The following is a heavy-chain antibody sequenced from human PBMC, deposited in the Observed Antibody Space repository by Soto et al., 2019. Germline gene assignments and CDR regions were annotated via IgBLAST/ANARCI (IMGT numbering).Heavy chain of an antibody. V-gene: IGHV1-2*02. J-gene: IGHJ6*02. D-gene: IGHD2-21*02. CDR2: IDPNSGGT. CDR1: GYTFTGYY. Sequence: ASVKVSCKASGYTFTGYYMHWVRQAPGQGLEWMGWIDPNSGGTNYAQKFQGRVTMTRDTSISTAYMELRRLRSDDTAVYYCARDRHIVLVTGYYGMDVWGQGTTVTVSS. CDR3: ARDRHIVLVTGYYGMDV.